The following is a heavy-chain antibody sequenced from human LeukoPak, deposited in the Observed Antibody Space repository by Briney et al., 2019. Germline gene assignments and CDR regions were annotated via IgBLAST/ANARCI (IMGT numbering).Heavy chain of an antibody. CDR2: ISSSSSYI. D-gene: IGHD6-13*01. J-gene: IGHJ3*02. V-gene: IGHV3-21*01. Sequence: GGSLRLSCAASGFTFSSYSMNWVRQAPGKGREWVSSISSSSSYIYYADSVKGRFTISRDNAKNSLYLQMNSLRAEDTAVYYCARPDEQQLVRDAFDIWGQGTMVTVSS. CDR1: GFTFSSYS. CDR3: ARPDEQQLVRDAFDI.